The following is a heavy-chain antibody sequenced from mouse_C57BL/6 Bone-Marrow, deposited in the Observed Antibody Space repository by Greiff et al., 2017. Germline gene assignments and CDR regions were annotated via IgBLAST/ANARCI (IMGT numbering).Heavy chain of an antibody. CDR1: GFTFSSYT. D-gene: IGHD1-1*01. CDR3: SRQVTTVLATKYFDV. Sequence: EVKVVESGGGLVKPGGSLKLSCAASGFTFSSYTMSWVRQTPEKRLQWVAAISGGGGNTYYPDSVKGRFTISRDKDKNILYLQLSSLRSEDTALYYCSRQVTTVLATKYFDVWGTGTTVTVSS. V-gene: IGHV5-9*01. CDR2: ISGGGGNT. J-gene: IGHJ1*03.